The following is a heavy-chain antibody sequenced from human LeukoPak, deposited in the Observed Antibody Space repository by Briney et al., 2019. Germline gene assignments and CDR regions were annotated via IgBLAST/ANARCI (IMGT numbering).Heavy chain of an antibody. CDR3: ARQGEGDYVFGANYYYGMDV. CDR1: GYTFTSYY. CDR2: INPSGGST. J-gene: IGHJ6*02. V-gene: IGHV1-46*01. Sequence: GASVKVSCKASGYTFTSYYMHWVRQAPGQGLEWMGIINPSGGSTSYAQKFQGRVTMTRDTSTSTAYMELSSLRSEDTAVYYCARQGEGDYVFGANYYYGMDVWGQGTTVTVSS. D-gene: IGHD4-17*01.